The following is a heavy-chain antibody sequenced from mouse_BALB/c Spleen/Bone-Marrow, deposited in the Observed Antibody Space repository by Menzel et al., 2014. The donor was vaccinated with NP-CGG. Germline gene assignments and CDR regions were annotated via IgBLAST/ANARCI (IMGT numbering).Heavy chain of an antibody. V-gene: IGHV1S16*01. CDR2: INPSNGGT. J-gene: IGHJ2*01. CDR1: GYTFTSYW. CDR3: TKEGFDY. Sequence: QVQLQQSGAELVKPGASVKLSCKASGYTFTSYWMHWVQLRPGQGFEWIGEINPSNGGTNYNEKFKRKATLTVDKSSSTSYNKLSNLTSEDSAVFYCTKEGFDYCGQGTPLTVSS.